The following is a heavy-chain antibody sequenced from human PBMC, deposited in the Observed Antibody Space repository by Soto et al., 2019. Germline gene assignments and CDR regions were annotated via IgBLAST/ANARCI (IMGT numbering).Heavy chain of an antibody. Sequence: PGGSLRLSCAASGFTFSSYAMHWVRQAPGKGLEWVAVISYDGSNKYYADSVKGRFTISRDNSKNTLYLQMNSLRAEDTAVYYCARSPNTWIQLWLGWGQGTLVTVSS. CDR1: GFTFSSYA. D-gene: IGHD5-18*01. CDR3: ARSPNTWIQLWLG. CDR2: ISYDGSNK. V-gene: IGHV3-30-3*01. J-gene: IGHJ4*02.